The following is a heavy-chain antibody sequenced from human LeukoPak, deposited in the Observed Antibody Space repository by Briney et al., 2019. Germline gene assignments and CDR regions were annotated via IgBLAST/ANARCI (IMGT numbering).Heavy chain of an antibody. Sequence: GGSLRLSCAASGFAFSRFGMHWVRQAPGKGLEWVAAIWYDGRNKYYAESVKGRFSISRDNSKNTLYLQTDSLRAEDTAVYYCARGNYDILTGYDYWGQGTLDPVSS. CDR1: GFAFSRFG. CDR3: ARGNYDILTGYDY. D-gene: IGHD3-9*01. CDR2: IWYDGRNK. V-gene: IGHV3-33*01. J-gene: IGHJ4*02.